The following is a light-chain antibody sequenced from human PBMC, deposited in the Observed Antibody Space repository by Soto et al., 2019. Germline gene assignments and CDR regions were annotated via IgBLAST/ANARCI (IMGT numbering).Light chain of an antibody. CDR3: QYYITFSGT. CDR1: RSIGPC. V-gene: IGKV1-5*01. J-gene: IGKJ1*01. Sequence: DIQMTQSHSTLSASVGDRVTITCRASRSIGPCLAWYQQRPGKAPKLLVYGVSSLETGVPSRFSGSGSGTEFAVTISSLQPDDFATYYCQYYITFSGTFGQGTKVDVK. CDR2: GVS.